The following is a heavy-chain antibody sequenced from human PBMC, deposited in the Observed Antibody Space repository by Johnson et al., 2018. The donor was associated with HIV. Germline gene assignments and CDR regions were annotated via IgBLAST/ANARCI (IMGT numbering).Heavy chain of an antibody. CDR2: ISASGDRT. V-gene: IGHV3-23*04. CDR3: TTARNLLWASRGWTGFWAFDI. Sequence: VQLVESGGGLVQPGGCLRLSCVASGFTFSSYAMSWVRQAPGKGLEWVSTISASGDRTYYADSVKGRVTISRDTSKNTLYLQMNSLKTEDTAVYYCTTARNLLWASRGWTGFWAFDIGGQGTMVTVSS. D-gene: IGHD6-19*01. J-gene: IGHJ3*02. CDR1: GFTFSSYA.